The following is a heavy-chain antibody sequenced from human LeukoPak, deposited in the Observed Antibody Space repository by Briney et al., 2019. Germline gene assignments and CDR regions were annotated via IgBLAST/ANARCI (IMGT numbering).Heavy chain of an antibody. J-gene: IGHJ3*02. CDR3: ARQDWGPDGAFDI. CDR1: GYIFTGYY. D-gene: IGHD3-16*01. CDR2: INPNSGGT. V-gene: IGHV1-2*02. Sequence: ASVKVSCKASGYIFTGYYMHWVRQAPGQGLEWMGWINPNSGGTNYAQKFQGRVTMTRDTSISTAYMELSRLRYDDTAGYYCARQDWGPDGAFDIWVQGTMVTVSS.